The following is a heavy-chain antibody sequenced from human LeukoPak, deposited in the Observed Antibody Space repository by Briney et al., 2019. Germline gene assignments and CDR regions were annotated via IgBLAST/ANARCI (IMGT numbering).Heavy chain of an antibody. V-gene: IGHV3-74*03. D-gene: IGHD1-1*01. Sequence: GGSLRLSCAASRFAFSDYFMHWVRQSPEKGLVWVSDIHPHGRYAAYADSVRGRFTISRDDAKNTLYLQMNSLTSEDTAVYYCVRGTNDWKGLDYWGQGTLVTASS. CDR1: RFAFSDYF. J-gene: IGHJ4*02. CDR3: VRGTNDWKGLDY. CDR2: IHPHGRYA.